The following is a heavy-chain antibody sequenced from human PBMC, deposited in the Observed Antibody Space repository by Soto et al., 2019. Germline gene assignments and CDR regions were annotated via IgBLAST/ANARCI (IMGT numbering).Heavy chain of an antibody. V-gene: IGHV5-51*01. CDR1: GYSFTNYW. J-gene: IGHJ4*02. D-gene: IGHD1-26*01. Sequence: PGESLKISCKGSGYSFTNYWIGWVRQLPGKGLEWMGIIYPGDSHTTYSPSFQGQVTISADKSISTAYLRWSSLKASDTAMYYCARGGSTGSYSSFDYWGQGTLVTVSS. CDR2: IYPGDSHT. CDR3: ARGGSTGSYSSFDY.